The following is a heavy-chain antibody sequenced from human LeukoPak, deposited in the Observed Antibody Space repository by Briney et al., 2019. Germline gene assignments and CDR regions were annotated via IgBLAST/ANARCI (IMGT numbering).Heavy chain of an antibody. CDR2: IYTSGST. CDR1: GGPISGCC. D-gene: IGHD3-3*01. J-gene: IGHJ3*02. Sequence: PSETLSLTCTVSGGPISGCCWSWIRHRARPGQERIWRIYTSGSTNYNPSLKSRVTMSVDTSKNQFSLKLSSVTAADTAVYYCARDRGILEWLPHLGHAFDIWGQGTMVTVSS. CDR3: ARDRGILEWLPHLGHAFDI. V-gene: IGHV4-4*07.